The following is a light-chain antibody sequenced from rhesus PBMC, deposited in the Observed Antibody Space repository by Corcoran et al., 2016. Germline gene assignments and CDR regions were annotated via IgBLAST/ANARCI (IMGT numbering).Light chain of an antibody. CDR3: QQYNSAPWT. CDR2: KAS. J-gene: IGKJ1*01. Sequence: DIQMTQSPSSLSASVGDRVSITCRASQGISSWLAWYQQTPGKAPNLLIYKASSLQSGVPSRFSGSGSGTEFTLTISSLQPEDFATYYCQQYNSAPWTFGQGTKVENK. V-gene: IGKV1-21*01. CDR1: QGISSW.